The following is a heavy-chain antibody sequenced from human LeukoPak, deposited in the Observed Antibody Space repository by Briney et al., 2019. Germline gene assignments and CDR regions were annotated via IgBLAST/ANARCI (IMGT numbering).Heavy chain of an antibody. CDR2: IIPILGIA. CDR1: GGTFSSYA. V-gene: IGHV1-69*04. CDR3: ARATVTQGYYFDY. J-gene: IGHJ4*02. D-gene: IGHD4-17*01. Sequence: GSSVKVSCKASGGTFSSYAISWVRQAPGQGLEWMGRIIPILGIANYAQKFQGRVTITADKSTSTAYMELSSLRSEDTVVYYCARATVTQGYYFDYWGQGTLVTVSS.